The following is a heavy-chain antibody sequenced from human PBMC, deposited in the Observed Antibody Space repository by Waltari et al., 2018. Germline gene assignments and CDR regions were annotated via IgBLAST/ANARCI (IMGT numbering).Heavy chain of an antibody. J-gene: IGHJ4*02. CDR2: IYYSGST. V-gene: IGHV4-59*08. D-gene: IGHD6-19*01. CDR3: ASLDLHSSGWKRIY. CDR1: GGSISSYY. Sequence: QVQLQESGPGLVKPSETLSLTCTVSGGSISSYYWSWIRQPPGKGLEWIGYIYYSGSTNYNPSLKSRVTISVDTSKNQFSLKLSSVTAADTAVYYCASLDLHSSGWKRIYWGQGTLVTVSS.